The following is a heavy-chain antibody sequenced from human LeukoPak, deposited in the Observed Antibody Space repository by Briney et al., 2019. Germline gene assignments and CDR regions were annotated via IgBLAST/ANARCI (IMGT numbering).Heavy chain of an antibody. CDR2: IKFDGSST. D-gene: IGHD5-18*01. V-gene: IGHV3-74*01. CDR3: ARGAEGHNYGEFDR. Sequence: GESLRLSCEASGFIFSNHWMHWVRQTPGKGLVWLSRIKFDGSSTTYADSEKGRFTISRDNAKNTLYLQMNSLRAEDTAVYYCARGAEGHNYGEFDRWGQGTLVTVSS. CDR1: GFIFSNHW. J-gene: IGHJ5*02.